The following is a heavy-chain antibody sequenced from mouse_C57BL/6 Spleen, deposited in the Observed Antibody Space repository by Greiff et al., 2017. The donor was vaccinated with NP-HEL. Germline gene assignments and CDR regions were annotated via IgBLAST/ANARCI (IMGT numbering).Heavy chain of an antibody. CDR3: SYYYGSSSWYFDV. J-gene: IGHJ1*03. D-gene: IGHD1-1*01. CDR2: ISSGSSTI. V-gene: IGHV5-17*01. Sequence: DVHLVESGGGLVKPGGSLKLSCAASGFTFSDYGMHWVRQAPEKGLEWVAYISSGSSTIYYADTVKGRFTISRDNAKNTLFLQMTSLRSEDTAMYYCSYYYGSSSWYFDVWGTGTTVTVSS. CDR1: GFTFSDYG.